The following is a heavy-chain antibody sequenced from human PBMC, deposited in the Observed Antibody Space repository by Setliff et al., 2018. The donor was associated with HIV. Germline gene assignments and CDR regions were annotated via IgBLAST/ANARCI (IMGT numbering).Heavy chain of an antibody. CDR2: IYASGST. V-gene: IGHV4-61*09. Sequence: TLSPTCTVLGGSISSGSYYWSWIRQPAGKGLEWIGHIYASGSTNYNPSLKSRDTISVDTSKNQFSLKLSSVTAADTAVYYCARLEVNPSCGGAFDIWGQGTMVTVSS. CDR3: ARLEVNPSCGGAFDI. J-gene: IGHJ3*02. CDR1: GGSISSGSYY. D-gene: IGHD3-16*01.